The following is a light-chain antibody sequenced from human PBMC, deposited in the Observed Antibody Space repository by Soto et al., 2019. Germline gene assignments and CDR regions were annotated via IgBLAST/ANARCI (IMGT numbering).Light chain of an antibody. J-gene: IGKJ1*01. CDR1: QRISSN. CDR3: QQYYNWPPWT. CDR2: GAS. Sequence: EIVMTQSPATLSVSPGKRATLSCRASQRISSNLAWYQQKPGQAPRLLIYGASTRATDIPGRFSGSGSGTEFTLTISSLQSEDFAVYYCQQYYNWPPWTFGQGTKVEIK. V-gene: IGKV3-15*01.